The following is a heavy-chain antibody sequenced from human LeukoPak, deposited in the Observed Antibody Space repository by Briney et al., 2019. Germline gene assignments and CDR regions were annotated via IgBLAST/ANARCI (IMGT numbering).Heavy chain of an antibody. Sequence: GGSLRLSCAASGFTFSRNGMQWVRQAPGKGLEWVAVISYDGSKKYYADSVKGRFTISRDNSKNTLFVQMNSLRAEDTAVYYCAKEYCSGDCSSDYFDYWGQGTLVTVSS. J-gene: IGHJ4*02. V-gene: IGHV3-30*18. CDR2: ISYDGSKK. D-gene: IGHD2-21*02. CDR1: GFTFSRNG. CDR3: AKEYCSGDCSSDYFDY.